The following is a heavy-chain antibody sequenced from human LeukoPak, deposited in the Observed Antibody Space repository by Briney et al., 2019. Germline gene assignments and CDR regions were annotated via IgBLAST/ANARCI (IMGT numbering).Heavy chain of an antibody. D-gene: IGHD1-26*01. Sequence: GGSLRLSCAASGFTFSSYAMSWVRQAPGKGLEWVSAISGSGGSTYYADSVKGRFTISRDNSKNTLYLQMNSLRAEDTAVYYCANNHKWELLNYWGQGTLVTVSS. CDR3: ANNHKWELLNY. V-gene: IGHV3-23*01. CDR2: ISGSGGST. CDR1: GFTFSSYA. J-gene: IGHJ4*02.